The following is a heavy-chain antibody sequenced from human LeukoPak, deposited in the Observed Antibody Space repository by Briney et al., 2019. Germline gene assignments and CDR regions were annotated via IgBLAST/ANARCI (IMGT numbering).Heavy chain of an antibody. CDR2: ISSSSGTR. CDR3: ATEATIFGVVIRRAFDI. CDR1: GFTLSSYT. D-gene: IGHD3-3*01. V-gene: IGHV3-48*01. Sequence: GGSLRLSCAASGFTLSSYTMKWVRQAPGKGLEWVSDISSSSGTRYYADSVKGRFTISRDNAKNSLYLQMNSLRVEDTAVYYCATEATIFGVVIRRAFDIWGQGTMVTVSS. J-gene: IGHJ3*02.